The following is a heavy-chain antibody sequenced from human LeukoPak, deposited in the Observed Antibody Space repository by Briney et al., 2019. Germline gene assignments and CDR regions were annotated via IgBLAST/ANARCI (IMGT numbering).Heavy chain of an antibody. CDR3: ARSSAWNVWDY. CDR2: IYYGANT. Sequence: GGSLRLPCAASGFSVSSNYMSWVRHAPGKGLEWVSVIYYGANTYYADSVKGRFTISRDNSKNTVYLQMNSLGVEDTAVYYCARSSAWNVWDYWGQGTLVTVSS. CDR1: GFSVSSNY. D-gene: IGHD6-19*01. J-gene: IGHJ4*02. V-gene: IGHV3-53*01.